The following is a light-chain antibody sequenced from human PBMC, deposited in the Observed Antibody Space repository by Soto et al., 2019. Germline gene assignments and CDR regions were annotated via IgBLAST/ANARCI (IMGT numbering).Light chain of an antibody. J-gene: IGKJ4*01. Sequence: EIVLTQSPATLSLSPGERATLSCRASQSVSSYLAWYQQKPGQAPRLLIYDASNRATGIPARFSGSGSGTDFHLPISSLEPEDFAVYYCQQRSNWPPGLTFGGGKKVEIK. CDR1: QSVSSY. V-gene: IGKV3-11*01. CDR2: DAS. CDR3: QQRSNWPPGLT.